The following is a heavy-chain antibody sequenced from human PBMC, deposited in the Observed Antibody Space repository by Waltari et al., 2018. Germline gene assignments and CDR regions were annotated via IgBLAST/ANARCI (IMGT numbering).Heavy chain of an antibody. V-gene: IGHV3-48*03. J-gene: IGHJ4*02. Sequence: EVQLVESGGGLVQPGGSLRLSCAASGFTCSSYEMNWVRQAPGKGLEWVSYISSSGSTIYYADSVKGRFTISRDNAKNSLYLQMNSLRAEDTAVYYCAREQGYYGSPLDYWGQGTLVTVSS. CDR2: ISSSGSTI. D-gene: IGHD3-10*01. CDR3: AREQGYYGSPLDY. CDR1: GFTCSSYE.